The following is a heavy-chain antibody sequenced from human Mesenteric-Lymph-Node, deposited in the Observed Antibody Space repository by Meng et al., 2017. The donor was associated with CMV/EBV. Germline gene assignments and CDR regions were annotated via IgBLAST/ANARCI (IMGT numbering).Heavy chain of an antibody. CDR2: ISYDGSNK. V-gene: IGHV3-30*04. CDR3: ARDQTYYYYYGMDV. CDR1: GFTFSSYA. Sequence: GESLKISCAASGFTFSSYAMHWVRQAPGKGLEWVAVISYDGSNKYYADSVKGRFTISRDNSKNTLYLQMNSLRAEDTAVYYCARDQTYYYYYGMDVWGQGTMVTVSS. J-gene: IGHJ6*02.